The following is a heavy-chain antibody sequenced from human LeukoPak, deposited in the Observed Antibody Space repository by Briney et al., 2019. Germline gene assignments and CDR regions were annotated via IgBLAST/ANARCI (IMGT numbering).Heavy chain of an antibody. Sequence: ASVKVSCKASGGTFSSYALRWVRQAPGQGLAWMGGIIPIFGTANYAQKFQGRITITTDESTSTAYMELSSLRSEDTAVYYCARGGELPFGQQLYYVDYWGQGTLVTVSS. V-gene: IGHV1-69*05. CDR1: GGTFSSYA. D-gene: IGHD6-13*01. CDR3: ARGGELPFGQQLYYVDY. CDR2: IIPIFGTA. J-gene: IGHJ4*02.